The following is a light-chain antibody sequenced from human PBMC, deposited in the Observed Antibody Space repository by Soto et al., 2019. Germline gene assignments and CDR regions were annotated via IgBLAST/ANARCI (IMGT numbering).Light chain of an antibody. CDR3: SSYSNSNTLPYV. CDR1: SSDVGGYNF. Sequence: QSALTQPASVSGSPRQSITISCTGTSSDVGGYNFVSWFQHHPDKAPKLIIYDVSDRPSGVSNRFSGSKSGNTASLTISGLQAEDEADYYCSSYSNSNTLPYVFGTGTKVTVL. CDR2: DVS. V-gene: IGLV2-14*03. J-gene: IGLJ1*01.